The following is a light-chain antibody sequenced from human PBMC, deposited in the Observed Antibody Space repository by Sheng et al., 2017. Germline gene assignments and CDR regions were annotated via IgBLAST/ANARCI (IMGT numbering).Light chain of an antibody. J-gene: IGKJ4*01. CDR3: QQRSNWT. V-gene: IGKV3-11*01. CDR2: GAS. Sequence: EIVMTQSPVTLSLSAGERATLSCRASQSVDTNVAWYQQKPGQPPRLLIFGASTRATGIPVRISGSGSGTDFTLTISSLEPEDFAVYYCQQRSNWTFGGGTKVEIK. CDR1: QSVDTN.